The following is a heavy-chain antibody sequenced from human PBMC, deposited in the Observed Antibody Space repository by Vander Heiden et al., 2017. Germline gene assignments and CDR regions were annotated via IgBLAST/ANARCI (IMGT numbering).Heavy chain of an antibody. J-gene: IGHJ2*01. Sequence: EVQLRVSVGALLQPGVSLRLSCTASAFPFSNYDLTWVRQAPGKGLEWISSNTGSGDGTFYADSVKGRFTISRDNSKNTLYLQMNSLRADDTARYYCAKNLLSVAASRTYNWYFDLWGRGTLVTISS. CDR1: AFPFSNYD. CDR2: NTGSGDGT. V-gene: IGHV3-23*01. D-gene: IGHD6-19*01. CDR3: AKNLLSVAASRTYNWYFDL.